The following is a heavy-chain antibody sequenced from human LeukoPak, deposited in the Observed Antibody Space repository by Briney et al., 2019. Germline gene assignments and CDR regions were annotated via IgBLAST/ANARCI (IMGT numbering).Heavy chain of an antibody. CDR3: ARTTEGGYTYDYFYYYYMDV. J-gene: IGHJ6*03. CDR1: GGSISSSNW. Sequence: SETLSLTCAVSGGSISSSNWWSWIRQPPGKGLEWIAYIYYSGSTNYNPSLKSRVTISVDTSKNQFSLKLRSVTAADTAVYYCARTTEGGYTYDYFYYYYMDVWGKGTTVTISS. D-gene: IGHD5-18*01. CDR2: IYYSGST. V-gene: IGHV4-61*01.